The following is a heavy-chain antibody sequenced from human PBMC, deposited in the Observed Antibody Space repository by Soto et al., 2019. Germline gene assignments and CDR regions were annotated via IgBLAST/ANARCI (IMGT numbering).Heavy chain of an antibody. V-gene: IGHV5-10-1*01. CDR2: IDPSDSYT. D-gene: IGHD3-10*01. CDR3: ARVTGFGEFVNYHYYYGMDV. CDR1: GYSFTSYW. Sequence: PGESLKIACKGSGYSFTSYWIGWVRQMPGKGLEWMGRIDPSDSYTNYSPSFQGHVTISVDKSMSTAYLQWSSVKASETGMYYCARVTGFGEFVNYHYYYGMDVWGQGTTVTVSS. J-gene: IGHJ6*02.